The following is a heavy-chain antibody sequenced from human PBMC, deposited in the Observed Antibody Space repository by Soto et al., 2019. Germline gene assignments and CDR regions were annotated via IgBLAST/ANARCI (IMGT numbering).Heavy chain of an antibody. J-gene: IGHJ6*02. CDR1: GYTFTSYG. Sequence: GASVKVSCKASGYTFTSYGISWVRQAPGQGLEWMGWISAYNGNTNYAQKLQGRVTMTTDTSTSTAYMELRSLRSDDTAVYYCARDRSSSPYYYGMDVWGQGTTVTVSS. CDR2: ISAYNGNT. D-gene: IGHD6-6*01. CDR3: ARDRSSSPYYYGMDV. V-gene: IGHV1-18*04.